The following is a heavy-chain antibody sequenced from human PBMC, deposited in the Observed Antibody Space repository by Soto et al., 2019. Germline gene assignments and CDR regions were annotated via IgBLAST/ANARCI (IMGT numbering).Heavy chain of an antibody. D-gene: IGHD6-13*01. J-gene: IGHJ5*02. CDR3: ARHYSSSWYHVWFDP. Sequence: EPLSLTCTVSGGSTSSSSYYWGWIRQPQGKGLEWIGSIYYSGSTYYNPSLKSRVTISVDPSKNQFSLKLSSVTAADTAVYYCARHYSSSWYHVWFDPWGQGTLVTVSS. CDR2: IYYSGST. V-gene: IGHV4-39*01. CDR1: GGSTSSSSYY.